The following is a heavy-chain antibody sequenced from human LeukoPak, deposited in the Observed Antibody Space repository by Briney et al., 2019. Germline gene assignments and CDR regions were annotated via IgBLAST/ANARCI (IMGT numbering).Heavy chain of an antibody. J-gene: IGHJ6*02. D-gene: IGHD2-2*01. CDR3: ARVQDIVVVPAAIEDYYYGMDV. CDR1: GGTFSSYA. Sequence: VASVKVSCKASGGTFSSYAISWVRQAPGQGLEWMGRINPNSGGANYAQKFQGRVTMTRDTSISTAYMELSRLRSDDTAVYYCARVQDIVVVPAAIEDYYYGMDVWGQGTTVTVSS. CDR2: INPNSGGA. V-gene: IGHV1-2*06.